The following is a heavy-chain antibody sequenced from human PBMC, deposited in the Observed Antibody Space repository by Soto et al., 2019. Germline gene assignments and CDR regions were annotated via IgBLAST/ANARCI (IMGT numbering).Heavy chain of an antibody. CDR3: AKYTLFYDILTGYRQPDYYYYGMDV. Sequence: LRLSCAASGFTFSSYAMSWVRQAPGKGLEWVSAISGSGGSTYYADSVKGRFTISRDNSKNTLYLQMNSLRAEDTAVYYCAKYTLFYDILTGYRQPDYYYYGMDVWGQGTTVTVSS. V-gene: IGHV3-23*01. CDR2: ISGSGGST. CDR1: GFTFSSYA. D-gene: IGHD3-9*01. J-gene: IGHJ6*02.